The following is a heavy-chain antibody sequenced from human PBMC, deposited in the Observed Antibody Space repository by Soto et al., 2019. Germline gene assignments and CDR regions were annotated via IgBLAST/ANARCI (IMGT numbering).Heavy chain of an antibody. J-gene: IGHJ5*02. Sequence: SETLSLTCTVSGGSISSGDYYWSWIRQPPGKGLEWIGYIYYSGSTYYNPSLKSRVTISVDTSKNQFSLKLSSVTAADTAVYYCASGAGVAAAGTTNWFDPWGQGTLVTVSS. V-gene: IGHV4-30-4*01. CDR3: ASGAGVAAAGTTNWFDP. CDR2: IYYSGST. CDR1: GGSISSGDYY. D-gene: IGHD6-13*01.